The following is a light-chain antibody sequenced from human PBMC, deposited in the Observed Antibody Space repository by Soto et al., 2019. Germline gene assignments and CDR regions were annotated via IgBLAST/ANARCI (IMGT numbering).Light chain of an antibody. Sequence: EIVLTQSPGTLSLSPGERATLSCRASQSVSSSYLAWYQQKPGQAPRLLIYGASSRATGIPDRFSGSGSGTDFTLTISRLEPEDFAVYYCQQYGSSTGAPWTFGQGTKVEIK. J-gene: IGKJ1*01. CDR3: QQYGSSTGAPWT. CDR1: QSVSSSY. CDR2: GAS. V-gene: IGKV3-20*01.